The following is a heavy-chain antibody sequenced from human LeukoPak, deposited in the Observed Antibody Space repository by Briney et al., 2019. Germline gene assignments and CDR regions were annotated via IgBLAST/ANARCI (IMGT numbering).Heavy chain of an antibody. D-gene: IGHD5-12*01. CDR2: IWYDGSNK. J-gene: IGHJ4*02. CDR3: ARGDGYEDY. V-gene: IGHV3-33*01. Sequence: GRSLRLSCAASGFTFSSYGMHWVRQAPGKGLERVAVIWYDGSNKYYADSVKGRFTISRDNSKNTLYLQMNSLRAEDTAVYYCARGDGYEDYWGQGTLVTVSS. CDR1: GFTFSSYG.